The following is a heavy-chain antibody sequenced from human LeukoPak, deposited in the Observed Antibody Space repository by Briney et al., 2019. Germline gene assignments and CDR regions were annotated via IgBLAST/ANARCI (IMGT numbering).Heavy chain of an antibody. Sequence: PGGCLRLSCAASGFTFSSYSMNWVRQAPGKGLEWVSSICRSGSSIYYADSMKGRFTISTDNAKNSLYLQMNSLRAEDTAVYYCARSCYSVTTCGDYWGQGTLVTVSS. J-gene: IGHJ4*02. CDR1: GFTFSSYS. CDR2: ICRSGSSI. D-gene: IGHD5/OR15-5a*01. V-gene: IGHV3-21*01. CDR3: ARSCYSVTTCGDY.